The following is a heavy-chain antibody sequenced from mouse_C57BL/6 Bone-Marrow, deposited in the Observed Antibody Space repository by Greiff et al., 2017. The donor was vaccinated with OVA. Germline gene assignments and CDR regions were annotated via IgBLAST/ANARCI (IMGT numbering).Heavy chain of an antibody. CDR1: GFNIKDDY. V-gene: IGHV14-4*01. CDR2: IDPENGDT. J-gene: IGHJ4*01. Sequence: VQLQQSGAELVRPGASVKLSCTASGFNIKDDYMHWVKQRPEQGLEWIGWIDPENGDTEYASKFQGKATITADTSSNTAYLQLSSLTSEDTAVYYCTTPGAMGYWGQGTSVTVSS. CDR3: TTPGAMGY.